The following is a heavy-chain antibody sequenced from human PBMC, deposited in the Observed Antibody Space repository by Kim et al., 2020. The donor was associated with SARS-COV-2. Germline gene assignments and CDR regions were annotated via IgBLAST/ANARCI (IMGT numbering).Heavy chain of an antibody. Sequence: GGSLRLSCTASGFTFSSYAMSWVRQAPGKGLEWVSAISGSGGSTYYADSVKGRFTISRDNSKNTLYLQMNSLRAEDTAVYYCAKNFAMIVVVHHAFEIWGQGTMVTVSS. CDR1: GFTFSSYA. D-gene: IGHD3-22*01. CDR2: ISGSGGST. V-gene: IGHV3-23*01. CDR3: AKNFAMIVVVHHAFEI. J-gene: IGHJ3*02.